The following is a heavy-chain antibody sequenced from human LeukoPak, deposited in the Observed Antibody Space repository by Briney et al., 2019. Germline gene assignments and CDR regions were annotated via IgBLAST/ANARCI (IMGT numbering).Heavy chain of an antibody. Sequence: PSETLSLTCAVYGGSFSGYYWSWIRQPPGKGLEWIGEINHSGSTNYNPSLKSRVTISVDTSKNQFSLKLSSVTAADTAVYYCAGWDAFDIWGQGTMVTVSS. V-gene: IGHV4-34*01. CDR1: GGSFSGYY. CDR3: AGWDAFDI. CDR2: INHSGST. J-gene: IGHJ3*02.